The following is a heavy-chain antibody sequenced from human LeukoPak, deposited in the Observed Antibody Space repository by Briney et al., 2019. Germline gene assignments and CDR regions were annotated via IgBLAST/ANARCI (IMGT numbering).Heavy chain of an antibody. CDR1: GGSISSYY. Sequence: SETLSLTCTVSGGSISSYYWSWLRQPPGKGLEYIGYTHYSGSTNYNPSLKSRVTISLDTSGNQFSLKLSSVTAADTAVYYCARVGGELRPYYFDYWGQGTLVTVSS. J-gene: IGHJ4*02. CDR3: ARVGGELRPYYFDY. V-gene: IGHV4-59*12. CDR2: THYSGST. D-gene: IGHD1-26*01.